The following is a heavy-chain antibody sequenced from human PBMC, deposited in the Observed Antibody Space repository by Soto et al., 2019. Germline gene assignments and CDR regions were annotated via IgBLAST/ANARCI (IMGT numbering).Heavy chain of an antibody. V-gene: IGHV3-74*01. D-gene: IGHD3-16*02. CDR2: ISFDGTTT. CDR1: GFTLSDYW. Sequence: EVLLVESGGGLVQPGGSLRLSCAASGFTLSDYWMHWVRQAPGKGLVWVSRISFDGTTTHYADSVKGRFTISRDNANNTVYLQVNSLGAEDTAVYRCTTVGRGNYHFDYWGQVTLVIVSS. J-gene: IGHJ4*02. CDR3: TTVGRGNYHFDY.